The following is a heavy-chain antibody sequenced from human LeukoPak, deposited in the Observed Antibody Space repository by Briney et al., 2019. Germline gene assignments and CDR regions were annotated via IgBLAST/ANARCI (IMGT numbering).Heavy chain of an antibody. V-gene: IGHV4-34*01. D-gene: IGHD1-26*01. Sequence: SETLSLTCAVYGGSFSGYYWSWIRQPPGKGLEWIGEINHSGSTNYNPSLKGRVTISVDTSKNRFSLKLSSVTAADTAVYYCARAVGATTAWGQGTLVTVSS. CDR1: GGSFSGYY. CDR2: INHSGST. CDR3: ARAVGATTA. J-gene: IGHJ4*02.